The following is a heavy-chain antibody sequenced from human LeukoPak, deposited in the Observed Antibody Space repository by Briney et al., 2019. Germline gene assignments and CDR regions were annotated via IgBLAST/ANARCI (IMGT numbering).Heavy chain of an antibody. Sequence: ASVKVSCKASGYTFTSYGISWVRQAPGQGLEWMGRISAYNGNTNYAQKLQGRVTMTTDTSTSTAYMELRSLRSDDTAVYYCARSVVVVAATGGDGSGRDWGQGTLVTVSS. V-gene: IGHV1-18*01. J-gene: IGHJ4*02. CDR2: ISAYNGNT. CDR1: GYTFTSYG. D-gene: IGHD2-15*01. CDR3: ARSVVVVAATGGDGSGRD.